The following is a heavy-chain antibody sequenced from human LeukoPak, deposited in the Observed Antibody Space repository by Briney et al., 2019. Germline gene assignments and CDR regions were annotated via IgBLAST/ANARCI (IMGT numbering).Heavy chain of an antibody. V-gene: IGHV1-18*01. Sequence: ASVKVSCKASGYTFTSYVIGWVRPAPGQGLEWMGWINTDNGNTNYAQNLQGRVTMTTDTSTSTAYMELSSLRSEDTAVYYCARGTTVAQGPDNWGQGTLVTVSS. CDR3: ARGTTVAQGPDN. CDR1: GYTFTSYV. CDR2: INTDNGNT. D-gene: IGHD4-23*01. J-gene: IGHJ4*02.